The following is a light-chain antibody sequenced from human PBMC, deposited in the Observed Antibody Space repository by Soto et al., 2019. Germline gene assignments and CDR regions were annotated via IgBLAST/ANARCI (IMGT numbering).Light chain of an antibody. V-gene: IGKV3-11*01. CDR1: QSISSY. J-gene: IGKJ5*01. CDR3: QQLTDWPPQWT. Sequence: EVVLTQSPDTLSLPPGERATLSCRASQSISSYLAWYQQKPGQAPRLLIYDASSRATGIPARFSSSGSGTDFTLTISSLEPEDFAVYYCQQLTDWPPQWTFGQGTRLEIK. CDR2: DAS.